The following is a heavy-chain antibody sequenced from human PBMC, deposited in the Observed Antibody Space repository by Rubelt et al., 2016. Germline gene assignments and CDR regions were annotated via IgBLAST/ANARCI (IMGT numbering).Heavy chain of an antibody. V-gene: IGHV4-34*01. D-gene: IGHD6-13*01. Sequence: QVQLQQWGTGLLKPSETLSLTCAVYGGSFSGYYWSWIRQPPGKGLEWIGEINHSGSTNYNPSLKSRVTISVDTSKNQFPLKLSAVTAADTAVYYSARGTGIAAALKFDYWGQGTLVTVSS. CDR2: INHSGST. J-gene: IGHJ4*02. CDR3: ARGTGIAAALKFDY. CDR1: GGSFSGYY.